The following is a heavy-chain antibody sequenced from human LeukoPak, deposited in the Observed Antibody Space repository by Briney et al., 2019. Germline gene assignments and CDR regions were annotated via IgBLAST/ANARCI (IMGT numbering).Heavy chain of an antibody. Sequence: GGSLRLSCAVSGFSFRTYGMHWVRQAPGKELEWAALLWYDGVIQYYPDSVKGRFTISRDSSTNTVYLQMDSLRVEDTAVYYCARDLGHCSTGACYSTYLDYWGQGTLVTVSS. CDR1: GFSFRTYG. CDR2: LWYDGVIQ. CDR3: ARDLGHCSTGACYSTYLDY. V-gene: IGHV3-33*01. J-gene: IGHJ4*02. D-gene: IGHD2-15*01.